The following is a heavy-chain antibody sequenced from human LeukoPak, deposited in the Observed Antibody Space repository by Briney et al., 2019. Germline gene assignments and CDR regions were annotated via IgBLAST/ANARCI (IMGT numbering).Heavy chain of an antibody. D-gene: IGHD3-22*01. CDR2: VYYTGST. CDR1: GGSISTIY. J-gene: IGHJ3*02. Sequence: SETLSLTCIVSGGSISTIYWSWIRQPPGKGLEWIGYVYYTGSTVYNPSLKSRVTIAVDTSKNQFSLKLTSVTAADAAVYYCARARDVYYDRAFDIWGQGTIVTVSS. CDR3: ARARDVYYDRAFDI. V-gene: IGHV4-59*12.